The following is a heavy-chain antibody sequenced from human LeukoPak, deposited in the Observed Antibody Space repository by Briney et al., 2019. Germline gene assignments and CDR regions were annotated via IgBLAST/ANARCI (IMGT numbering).Heavy chain of an antibody. J-gene: IGHJ3*02. CDR2: INPSGGST. CDR1: GYTFTSYY. D-gene: IGHD1-26*01. Sequence: ASVKVSCKASGYTFTSYYMHWVRQAPGQGLEWMGIINPSGGSTSYAQKFQGRVTMTRDTSTSTVYMELSSLRSEDTAVYYCAGGKWELPLPRAFDIWGQGTMVTVSS. CDR3: AGGKWELPLPRAFDI. V-gene: IGHV1-46*01.